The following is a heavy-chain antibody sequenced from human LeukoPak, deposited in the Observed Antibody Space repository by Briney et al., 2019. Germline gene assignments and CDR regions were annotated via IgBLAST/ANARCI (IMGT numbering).Heavy chain of an antibody. D-gene: IGHD3-22*01. V-gene: IGHV1-69*04. J-gene: IGHJ3*02. CDR3: ARDPHYDSSEHDAFDI. CDR1: GGTFGSYA. CDR2: IIPILGIA. Sequence: SVKVSCKASGGTFGSYAISRVRQAPGQGLEWMGRIIPILGIANYAQKFQGRVTITADKSTSTAYMELSSLRSEDTAVYYCARDPHYDSSEHDAFDIWGQGTMVTVSS.